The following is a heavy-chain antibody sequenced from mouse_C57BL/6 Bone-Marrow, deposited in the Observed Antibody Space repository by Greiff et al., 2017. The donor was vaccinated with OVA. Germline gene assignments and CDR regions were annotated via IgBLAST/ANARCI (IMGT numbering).Heavy chain of an antibody. CDR3: VKAGPYGSSPAWFAY. D-gene: IGHD1-1*01. CDR1: GFTFTDYY. CDR2: IRNKANGYTT. J-gene: IGHJ3*01. Sequence: EVQVVESGGGLVQPGASLRLSCAASGFTFTDYYMSWVRQPPGKAPEWLALIRNKANGYTTEYTASVKGRFTISRDNSQNILYLQMNTLRAEDSATYYCVKAGPYGSSPAWFAYWGQGTLVTVSA. V-gene: IGHV7-4*01.